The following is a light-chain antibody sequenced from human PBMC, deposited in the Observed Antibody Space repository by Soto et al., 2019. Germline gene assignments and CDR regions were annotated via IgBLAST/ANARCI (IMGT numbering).Light chain of an antibody. CDR3: QQRKHWPPLT. Sequence: EVVLTQSPATLSLAPGERAILSCRDSHSVEKYLDWYQQKPGQTPRLLIYDASNRATGIPARFSGSGSETDFTLTISSREPEDFALYYCQQRKHWPPLTFGGGTKVEIK. J-gene: IGKJ4*01. V-gene: IGKV3-11*01. CDR1: HSVEKY. CDR2: DAS.